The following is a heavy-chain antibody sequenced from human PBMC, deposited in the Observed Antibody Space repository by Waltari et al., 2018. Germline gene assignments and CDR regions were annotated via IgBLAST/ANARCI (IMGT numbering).Heavy chain of an antibody. Sequence: QVQLVESGGGVVQPGRSLSLSCAASGFTFSSYGMHWVRQAPGKGLEWVAGIWYHGNKKYYADSVKGRFTISRDNSKNTLYLQMNSLRPEDTAMYYCAKDGVVVPSATTNWFDPWGQGTRVTVSS. D-gene: IGHD2-2*01. J-gene: IGHJ5*02. V-gene: IGHV3-30*18. CDR3: AKDGVVVPSATTNWFDP. CDR1: GFTFSSYG. CDR2: IWYHGNKK.